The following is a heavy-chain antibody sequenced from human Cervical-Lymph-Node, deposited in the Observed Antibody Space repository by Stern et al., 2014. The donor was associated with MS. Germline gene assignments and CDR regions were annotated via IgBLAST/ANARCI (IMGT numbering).Heavy chain of an antibody. CDR3: ARDGVTGTTRADY. Sequence: EVQLVESGGNLVQPGGSLSLSCAASGFTFSNHWMHWVRQAPGKGLVWVSRIRGDGAGPSYADSVMGRFTISRDNAKKRLYLQMDSLRAEDTGVYFCARDGVTGTTRADYWGQGTLVTVSS. D-gene: IGHD1-1*01. CDR1: GFTFSNHW. J-gene: IGHJ4*02. CDR2: IRGDGAGP. V-gene: IGHV3-74*01.